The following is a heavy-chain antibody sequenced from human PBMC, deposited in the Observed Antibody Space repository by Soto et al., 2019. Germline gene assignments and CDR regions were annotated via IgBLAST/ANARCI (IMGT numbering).Heavy chain of an antibody. D-gene: IGHD6-13*01. CDR2: CNYGGPT. V-gene: IGHV4-39*01. J-gene: IGHJ6*02. CDR1: GGAINSTVYY. Sequence: SETLSLTCTVSGGAINSTVYYWVWIRQPPGKVLEWIGSCNYGGPTYCSPSLQSRVTISLDTAKNHFSLNLRSVTAADTAAYYCARHGAYSTSVYYYYGMDVWGQGTTVTVSS. CDR3: ARHGAYSTSVYYYYGMDV.